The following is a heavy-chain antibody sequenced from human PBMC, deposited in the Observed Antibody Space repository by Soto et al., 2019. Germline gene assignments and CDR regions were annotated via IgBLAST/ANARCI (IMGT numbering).Heavy chain of an antibody. V-gene: IGHV4-59*01. CDR1: GGSISSYY. CDR2: IYYSGST. Sequence: KTSETLSLTCTVSGGSISSYYWSWIRQPPGKGLEWIGYIYYSGSTNYNPSLKSRVTISVDTSKNQFSLKLSSVTAADTAVYYCARSSSGYYYGWYFDLWAVAPWSPSPQ. D-gene: IGHD3-22*01. CDR3: ARSSSGYYYGWYFDL. J-gene: IGHJ2*01.